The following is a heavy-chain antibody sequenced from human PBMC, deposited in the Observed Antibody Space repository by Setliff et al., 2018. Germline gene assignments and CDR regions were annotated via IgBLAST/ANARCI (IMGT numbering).Heavy chain of an antibody. V-gene: IGHV3-73*01. D-gene: IGHD3-10*01. J-gene: IGHJ4*02. Sequence: PGGSLRLSCAVSGFTFSGSAVHWVRQASGKGLEWVGRIRNKANNYATRYTESLKGRFTISRDDSKDTVYLQMNDLKTEDTGVYYCTGRTYGHQLGDYWGQGTLVTVSS. CDR3: TGRTYGHQLGDY. CDR2: IRNKANNYAT. CDR1: GFTFSGSA.